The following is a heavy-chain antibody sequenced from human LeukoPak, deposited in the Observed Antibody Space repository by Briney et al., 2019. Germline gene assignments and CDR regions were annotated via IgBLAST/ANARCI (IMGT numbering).Heavy chain of an antibody. J-gene: IGHJ4*02. CDR2: IKTKTDGETI. CDR1: GFTFKKAW. D-gene: IGHD5-18*01. Sequence: GGSLRLSCAASGFTFKKAWMSWVCHTPGAGLEWVGRIKTKTDGETIDYDAPVKGRFTMSRDDSKNTLYLQMNSLKTEDTAVYYCTTAESWILNSSPFWGQGTLVTASS. V-gene: IGHV3-15*01. CDR3: TTAESWILNSSPF.